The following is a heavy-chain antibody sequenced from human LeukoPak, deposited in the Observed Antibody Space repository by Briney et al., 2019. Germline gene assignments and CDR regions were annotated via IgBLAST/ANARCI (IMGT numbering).Heavy chain of an antibody. CDR1: GFTFSSYA. CDR2: ISYDGSNK. CDR3: ARDRSGYSDY. D-gene: IGHD3-22*01. V-gene: IGHV3-30-3*01. J-gene: IGHJ4*02. Sequence: GGSLRLSCAASGFTFSSYAMHWVRQAPGKGLEWVAVISYDGSNKYYADSVKGRFTISRDNSKNTLYLQMNSLRAEDTAVYYCARDRSGYSDYWGQGTLVTVSS.